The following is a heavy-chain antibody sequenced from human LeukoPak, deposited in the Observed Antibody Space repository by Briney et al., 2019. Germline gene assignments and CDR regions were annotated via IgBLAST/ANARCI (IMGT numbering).Heavy chain of an antibody. CDR1: GGTFSNYA. J-gene: IGHJ2*01. D-gene: IGHD6-13*01. V-gene: IGHV1-18*01. CDR2: ISAYNGNT. CDR3: ARAYAEYSSSWPQDWYFDL. Sequence: GASVKVSCKASGGTFSNYAVSWVRRAPGQGLEWMGWISAYNGNTNYAQKLQGRVTMTTDTSTSTAYMELRSLRSDDTAVYYCARAYAEYSSSWPQDWYFDLWGRGTLVTVSS.